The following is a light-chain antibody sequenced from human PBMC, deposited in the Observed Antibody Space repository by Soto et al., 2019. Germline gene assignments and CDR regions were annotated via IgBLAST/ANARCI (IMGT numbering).Light chain of an antibody. V-gene: IGLV2-23*02. CDR1: SSDVGSYNL. Sequence: QSVLTKPASVSGSPGQSITISCTGTSSDVGSYNLVSWYQQHPGKAPKLMIYDVDKRPSGVSDRFSGSKSGNTASLTISGLQTEDEAHYYCCSYAGSSTWVFGGGTKVTVL. J-gene: IGLJ3*02. CDR3: CSYAGSSTWV. CDR2: DVD.